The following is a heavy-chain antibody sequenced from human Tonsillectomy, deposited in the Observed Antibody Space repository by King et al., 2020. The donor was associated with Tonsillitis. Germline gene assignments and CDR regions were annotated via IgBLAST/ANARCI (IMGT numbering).Heavy chain of an antibody. J-gene: IGHJ6*03. V-gene: IGHV1-69*01. D-gene: IGHD6-19*01. Sequence: QLVQSGAEVKKPGSSVKVSCKASGGTFSSYAISWVRQAPGQGLEWMGGIIPILGSPNYAQKFQGRVTITADESTSTVYMELSSLRSDDTAMFYCARGPLAVAGTIYYYYMDVWGKGTTVTVSS. CDR3: ARGPLAVAGTIYYYYMDV. CDR1: GGTFSSYA. CDR2: IIPILGSP.